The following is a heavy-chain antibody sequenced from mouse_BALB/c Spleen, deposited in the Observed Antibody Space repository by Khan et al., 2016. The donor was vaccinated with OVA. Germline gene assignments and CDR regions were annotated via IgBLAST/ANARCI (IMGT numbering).Heavy chain of an antibody. Sequence: VQLQQSGAELVRPGALVKLSCKASGFNIKDYYIHWVKQRPEQGLVWIGWIDPENGETVYDPKFQGKATITSDTSSNTAYLQLSSLTSKDTAVYYCARSGYFAWFAYWGQGTLVTVSA. CDR2: IDPENGET. CDR3: ARSGYFAWFAY. V-gene: IGHV14-1*02. CDR1: GFNIKDYY. J-gene: IGHJ3*01.